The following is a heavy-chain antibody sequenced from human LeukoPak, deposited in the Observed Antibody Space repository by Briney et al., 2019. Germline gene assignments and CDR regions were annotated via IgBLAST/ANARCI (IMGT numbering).Heavy chain of an antibody. Sequence: ASETLSLTCTVSGYSISSGYYWGWIRQSPGKGLEWIGSIYYSGNTYYNPSLKSRVTISEDTSKNQFSLKLSSVTAADTAVYYCARERTLIVGARYWFDPWGQGTLVTVSS. CDR2: IYYSGNT. CDR3: ARERTLIVGARYWFDP. J-gene: IGHJ5*02. D-gene: IGHD1-26*01. CDR1: GYSISSGYY. V-gene: IGHV4-38-2*02.